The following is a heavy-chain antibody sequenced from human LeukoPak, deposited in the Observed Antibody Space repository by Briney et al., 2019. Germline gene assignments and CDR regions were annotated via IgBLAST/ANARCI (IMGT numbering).Heavy chain of an antibody. CDR1: GGSINSDTYY. V-gene: IGHV4-31*03. D-gene: IGHD3-22*01. J-gene: IGHJ4*02. CDR2: IYYSGNT. CDR3: ARTYYYDSSGYYSHIDY. Sequence: PSETLSLTCTVSGGSINSDTYYWTWIRQHPGKGLEWIGYIYYSGNTYYNPSLKSRVTISIDTSKNQFSLELSSVTAADTAVYYCARTYYYDSSGYYSHIDYWGQGTLVTVSS.